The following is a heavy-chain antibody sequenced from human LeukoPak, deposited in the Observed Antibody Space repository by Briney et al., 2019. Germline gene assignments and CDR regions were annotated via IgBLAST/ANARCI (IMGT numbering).Heavy chain of an antibody. CDR2: MNPNSGNT. CDR3: ARGVPYYFDSSGYGMDV. CDR1: GYTFTSYG. Sequence: ASVKVSCKASGYTFTSYGISWVRQATGQGLEWMGWMNPNSGNTGYAQKFQGRVTMTRNTSISTAYMELSSLRSEDTAVYYCARGVPYYFDSSGYGMDVWGQGTTVTVSS. J-gene: IGHJ6*02. V-gene: IGHV1-8*02. D-gene: IGHD3-22*01.